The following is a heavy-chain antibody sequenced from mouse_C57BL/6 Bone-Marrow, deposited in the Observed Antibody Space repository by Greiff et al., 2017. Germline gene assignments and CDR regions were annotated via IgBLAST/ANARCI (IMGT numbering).Heavy chain of an antibody. CDR2: IDPENGDT. Sequence: VHLPPSSAELVRPGASVKLSCTASGFNIKDDYMHWVKQRPEQGLEWIGWIDPENGDTEYASKFQGKATITADTSSNTAYLQLSSLTSEDTAVYYCTTPTVVARSYWYFDVWGTGTTVTVSS. V-gene: IGHV14-4*01. J-gene: IGHJ1*03. CDR3: TTPTVVARSYWYFDV. CDR1: GFNIKDDY. D-gene: IGHD1-1*01.